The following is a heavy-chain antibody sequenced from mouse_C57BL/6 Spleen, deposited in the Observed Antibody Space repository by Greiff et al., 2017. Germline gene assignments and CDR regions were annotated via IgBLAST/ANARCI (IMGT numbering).Heavy chain of an antibody. V-gene: IGHV1-76*01. CDR3: ARNGDSSGYLAWFAY. J-gene: IGHJ3*01. D-gene: IGHD3-2*02. Sequence: VQLVESGAELVRPGASVKLSCKASGYTFTDYYINWVKQRPGQGLEWIARIYPGSGNTYYNEKFKGKATLTAEKSSSTAYMQLSSLTSEDSAVYFCARNGDSSGYLAWFAYWGQGTLVTVSA. CDR2: IYPGSGNT. CDR1: GYTFTDYY.